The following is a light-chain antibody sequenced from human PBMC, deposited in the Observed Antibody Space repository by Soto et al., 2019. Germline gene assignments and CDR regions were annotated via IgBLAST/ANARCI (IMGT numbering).Light chain of an antibody. Sequence: QSVLTQPPSVSGAPGQRVTISCTGSSSNIGAGYDVHWYRQLPGTAPKLLIYGNSNRPSGVPDRFSGSKSGTSASLAITGLQAEVEADYYCQSYDSRLSGSNVFGTGTKVTVL. CDR3: QSYDSRLSGSNV. V-gene: IGLV1-40*01. CDR2: GNS. J-gene: IGLJ1*01. CDR1: SSNIGAGYD.